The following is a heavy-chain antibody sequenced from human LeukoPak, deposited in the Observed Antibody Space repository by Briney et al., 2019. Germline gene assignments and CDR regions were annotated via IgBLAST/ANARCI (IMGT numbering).Heavy chain of an antibody. Sequence: SETLSLTCTVSGGSISSHYWSWIRQPPGKGLEWIGEINHSGSTNYNPSLKSRVTISVDTSKNQFSLKLSSVTAADTAVYYCARGRTDRWFDPWGQGTLVTVSS. CDR1: GGSISSHY. D-gene: IGHD1-1*01. V-gene: IGHV4-34*01. J-gene: IGHJ5*02. CDR2: INHSGST. CDR3: ARGRTDRWFDP.